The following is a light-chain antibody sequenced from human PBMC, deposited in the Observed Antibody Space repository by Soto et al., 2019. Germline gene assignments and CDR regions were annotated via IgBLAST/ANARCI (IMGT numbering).Light chain of an antibody. V-gene: IGLV1-47*01. CDR2: RNN. CDR3: AAWDDSLSGLYV. Sequence: QSVLTQPPSASGTPGQRVTISCSGRSSNIGSNYVYWYQQLPGTAPKLLIYRNNQRPSVVPDRFSGSKSGTSASLAISGLRSEDEADYYCAAWDDSLSGLYVFGTGTRSPS. J-gene: IGLJ1*01. CDR1: SSNIGSNY.